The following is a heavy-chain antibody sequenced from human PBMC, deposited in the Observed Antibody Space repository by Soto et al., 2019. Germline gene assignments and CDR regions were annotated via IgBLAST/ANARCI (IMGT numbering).Heavy chain of an antibody. CDR3: ARVPLYYDFWSGYSDFDY. J-gene: IGHJ4*02. V-gene: IGHV3-23*01. Sequence: GGSLRLSCGASGFTFSSYAMSWVRQAPGKGLERVSGISGSGDSTYYADAVKGRFTISRDNSKNTLYLQMNSLRAEDTAVYYCARVPLYYDFWSGYSDFDYWGQGT. CDR2: ISGSGDST. D-gene: IGHD3-3*01. CDR1: GFTFSSYA.